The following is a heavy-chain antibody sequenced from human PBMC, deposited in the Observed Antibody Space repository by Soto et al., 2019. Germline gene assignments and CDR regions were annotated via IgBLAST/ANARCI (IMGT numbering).Heavy chain of an antibody. CDR1: GFTFSGSA. CDR2: IRSKANSYAT. Sequence: EVQLVESGGGLVQPGGSLKLSCAASGFTFSGSAMHWVRQASGKGLEWVGRIRSKANSYATAYAASVKGRFTISRDDSKNTAYLQMNSLKTVDTAVYYRTRREYSSSSGWFDPWGQGTLVTVS. J-gene: IGHJ5*02. V-gene: IGHV3-73*01. CDR3: TRREYSSSSGWFDP. D-gene: IGHD6-6*01.